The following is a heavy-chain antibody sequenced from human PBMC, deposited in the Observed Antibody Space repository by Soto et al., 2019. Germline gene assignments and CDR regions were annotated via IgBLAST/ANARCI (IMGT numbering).Heavy chain of an antibody. CDR1: GFPFTSYG. D-gene: IGHD5-18*01. Sequence: QVQLVQSGAEVKKPGASVKVSCKASGFPFTSYGISWVRQAPGEGPEWMGWISAYNGDKNFAEKFQGRVTMTTDTSTSTAYLELRSLTYDDTAVYYCARDVDTAMATWAFDLWGQGTMVTVSS. CDR3: ARDVDTAMATWAFDL. J-gene: IGHJ3*01. V-gene: IGHV1-18*04. CDR2: ISAYNGDK.